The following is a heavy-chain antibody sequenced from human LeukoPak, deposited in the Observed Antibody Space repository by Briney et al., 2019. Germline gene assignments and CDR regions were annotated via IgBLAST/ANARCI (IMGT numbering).Heavy chain of an antibody. CDR2: INPRGST. CDR1: GGSFSDYY. Sequence: SETLSLTCAVYGGSFSDYYWSWIRQPPGKGLEWIGEINPRGSTNYSPSLKSRVTISVDTSKKQFSLKLSSVAAADTAVYYCARVKYDNTGYLDHYYMDVWGNGTTVTVSS. CDR3: ARVKYDNTGYLDHYYMDV. J-gene: IGHJ6*03. V-gene: IGHV4-34*01. D-gene: IGHD3-22*01.